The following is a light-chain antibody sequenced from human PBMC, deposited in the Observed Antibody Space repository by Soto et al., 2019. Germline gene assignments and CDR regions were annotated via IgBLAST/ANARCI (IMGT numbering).Light chain of an antibody. V-gene: IGKV1-5*01. Sequence: DIHMTQSPSTLSASVGDRVTITCRASQSISSWLAWYQQKPGKAPKLLIYDASSLESGVPSRFSGSGSGTEFTLTISSLQPDDFATYYCQQYNSYPYTFGQGTNLEIK. CDR2: DAS. CDR3: QQYNSYPYT. CDR1: QSISSW. J-gene: IGKJ2*01.